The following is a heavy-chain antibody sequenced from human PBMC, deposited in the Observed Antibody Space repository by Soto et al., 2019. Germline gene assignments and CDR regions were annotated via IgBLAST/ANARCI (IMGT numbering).Heavy chain of an antibody. Sequence: ASVKVSCKASGYTFTSYYMHWVRQAPGQGLEWMGIINPSGGSTSYAQKFQGRVTMTRDTSTSTVYMELSSLRSEDTAVYYCASPIAAAGTDVSYYYYGMDVWGQGTTVTVSS. V-gene: IGHV1-46*01. CDR2: INPSGGST. J-gene: IGHJ6*02. D-gene: IGHD6-13*01. CDR1: GYTFTSYY. CDR3: ASPIAAAGTDVSYYYYGMDV.